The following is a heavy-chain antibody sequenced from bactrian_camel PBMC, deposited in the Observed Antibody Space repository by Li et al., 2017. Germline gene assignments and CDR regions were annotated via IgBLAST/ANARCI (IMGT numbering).Heavy chain of an antibody. CDR1: GFTFGGYA. V-gene: IGHV3S31*01. D-gene: IGHD7*01. J-gene: IGHJ6*01. Sequence: VQLVESGGGLVQPGGSLRLSCAASGFTFGGYAMSWVRQAPGKGLEWVSALNSVGRTFYADSVKGRFTISEDNAANTLYLQMNSLKTEDTAVYYCATWWSVGFWGQGTQVTVS. CDR3: ATWWSVGF. CDR2: LNSVGRT.